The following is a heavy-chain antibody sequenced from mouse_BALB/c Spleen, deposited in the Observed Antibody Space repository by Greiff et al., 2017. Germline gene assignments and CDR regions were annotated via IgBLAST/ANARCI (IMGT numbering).Heavy chain of an antibody. CDR1: GFTFSDYG. D-gene: IGHD1-1*01. J-gene: IGHJ2*01. CDR2: ISNLAYSI. Sequence: DVMLVESGGGLVQPGGSRKPSCAASGFTFSDYGMAWVRQAPGKGPEWVAFISNLAYSIYYADTVTSRFTISRENAKNTLYLEMSSLRSEDTAMYYCARVVADYFDYWGQGTTLTVSS. V-gene: IGHV5-15*02. CDR3: ARVVADYFDY.